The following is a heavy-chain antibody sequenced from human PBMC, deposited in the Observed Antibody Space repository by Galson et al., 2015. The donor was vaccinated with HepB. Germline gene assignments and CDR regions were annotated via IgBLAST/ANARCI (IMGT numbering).Heavy chain of an antibody. CDR1: GFTFSGSA. V-gene: IGHV3-73*01. D-gene: IGHD3-10*01. CDR2: IRSKANSYAT. CDR3: TRRMVRGVIIDDYYGMDV. Sequence: SLRLSCAASGFTFSGSAMHWVRQASGKGLEWVGRIRSKANSYATAYAASVKGRFTISRDDSKNTAYLQMNSLKTEDTAAYYCTRRMVRGVIIDDYYGMDVWGQGTTVTVSS. J-gene: IGHJ6*02.